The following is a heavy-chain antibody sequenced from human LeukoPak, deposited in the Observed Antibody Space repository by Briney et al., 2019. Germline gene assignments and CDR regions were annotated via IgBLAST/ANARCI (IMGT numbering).Heavy chain of an antibody. CDR1: GGSISSYY. CDR3: ARDESDIVVVQAAIGGIYYYMDV. Sequence: PSETLSLTCTVSGGSISSYYWNWIRQPPGKGLEWIGYIYYSGSTNYSPSLKSRVTISVDTSKDQFSLKVSSVTAADTAVYYCARDESDIVVVQAAIGGIYYYMDVWGKGTTVTVSS. CDR2: IYYSGST. V-gene: IGHV4-59*01. D-gene: IGHD2-2*01. J-gene: IGHJ6*03.